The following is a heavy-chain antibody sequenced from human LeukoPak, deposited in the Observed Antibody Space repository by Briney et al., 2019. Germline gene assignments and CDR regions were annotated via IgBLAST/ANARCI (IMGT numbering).Heavy chain of an antibody. CDR1: GFTFDDYG. CDR2: INHSGST. CDR3: ARLLKALSAAGGQRHRTGFDP. D-gene: IGHD6-13*01. Sequence: GSLRLSCAASGFTFDDYGMSWIRQPPGKGLEWIGEINHSGSTNYNPSLKSRVTISVDTSKNQFSLKLSSVTAADTAVYYCARLLKALSAAGGQRHRTGFDPWGQGTLVTVSS. V-gene: IGHV4-34*01. J-gene: IGHJ5*02.